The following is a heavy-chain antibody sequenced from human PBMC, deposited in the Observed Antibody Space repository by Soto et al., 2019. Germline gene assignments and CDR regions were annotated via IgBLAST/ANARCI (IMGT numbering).Heavy chain of an antibody. Sequence: SETLSLTCTVSGGSISSYYWSWIRQPPGKGLEWIGYIYYSGSTNYNPSLKSRVTISVDTSKNQFSLKLSSVTAADTAVYYCAXDLGYYDSSGYRNWFDPWGQGTLVTVSS. V-gene: IGHV4-59*01. CDR1: GGSISSYY. J-gene: IGHJ5*02. CDR3: AXDLGYYDSSGYRNWFDP. D-gene: IGHD3-22*01. CDR2: IYYSGST.